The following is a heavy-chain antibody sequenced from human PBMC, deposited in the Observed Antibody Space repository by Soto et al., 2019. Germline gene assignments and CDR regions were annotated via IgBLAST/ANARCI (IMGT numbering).Heavy chain of an antibody. D-gene: IGHD5-12*01. CDR2: ISGNGSST. CDR3: ANDSFGEMVATNRAGWFDP. V-gene: IGHV3-23*01. J-gene: IGHJ5*02. Sequence: EVHLLESGGGLVQPGGSLRLSCAASGFTFNSYAMSWVRQAPGKGLEWVSVISGNGSSTYYADSVKGRFTISRDNSNNPAYLQMNSLRIKDTAVYYCANDSFGEMVATNRAGWFDPWGQGTLVTVSS. CDR1: GFTFNSYA.